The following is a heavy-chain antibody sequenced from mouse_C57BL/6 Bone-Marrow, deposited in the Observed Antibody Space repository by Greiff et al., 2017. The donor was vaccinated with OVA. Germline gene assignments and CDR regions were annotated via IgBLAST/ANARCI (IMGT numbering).Heavy chain of an antibody. Sequence: VKLVESGAELARPGASVKLSCKASGYTFTSYGISWVKQRTGQGLEWIGEIYPRSGNTYYNEKFKGKATLTADKSSSTAYMELRSLTSEDSAVYFCARPPYYGSSYCYWGQGTTLTVSS. CDR3: ARPPYYGSSYCY. CDR2: IYPRSGNT. J-gene: IGHJ2*01. CDR1: GYTFTSYG. V-gene: IGHV1-81*01. D-gene: IGHD1-1*01.